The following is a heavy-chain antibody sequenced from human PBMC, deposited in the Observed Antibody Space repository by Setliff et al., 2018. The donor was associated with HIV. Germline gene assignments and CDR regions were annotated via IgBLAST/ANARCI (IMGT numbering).Heavy chain of an antibody. Sequence: ASVKVSCKASGYTFTSYGISWVRQAPGQGLEWMGWISANDGRTNHAQNFQDRVTMTTDTATSTAYMELRSLRSDDTAVYYCARIRGVIADASDIWGQGTMVTVSS. CDR1: GYTFTSYG. D-gene: IGHD3-10*01. V-gene: IGHV1-18*01. CDR3: ARIRGVIADASDI. CDR2: ISANDGRT. J-gene: IGHJ3*02.